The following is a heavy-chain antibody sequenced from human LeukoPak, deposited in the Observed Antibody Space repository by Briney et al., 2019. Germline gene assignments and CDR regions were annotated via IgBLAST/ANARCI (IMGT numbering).Heavy chain of an antibody. CDR1: GVSVSSGSYY. Sequence: SETLSLNCTVSGVSVSSGSYYWSWIRQPPGKGLEWIGYIYYSGSTNYNPSLKSRVTISVDTSKNQFSLKLSSVTAADTAVYYCARGPIFGPWGQGTLVTVSS. CDR3: ARGPIFGP. CDR2: IYYSGST. V-gene: IGHV4-61*01. J-gene: IGHJ5*02. D-gene: IGHD3-9*01.